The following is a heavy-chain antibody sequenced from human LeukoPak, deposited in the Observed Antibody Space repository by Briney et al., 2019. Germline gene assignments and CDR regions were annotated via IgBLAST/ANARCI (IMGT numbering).Heavy chain of an antibody. CDR2: IYYSGST. V-gene: IGHV4-39*07. D-gene: IGHD6-13*01. CDR1: GGSISSSSYY. J-gene: IGHJ6*02. CDR3: ARGPSQQLVRGAEYYYYYGMDV. Sequence: PSETLSLTCTVSGGSISSSSYYWGWIRQPPGKGLEWIGSIYYSGSTYYNPSLKSRVTISVDTSKNQFSLKLSSVTAADTAVYYCARGPSQQLVRGAEYYYYYGMDVWGQGTTVTVSS.